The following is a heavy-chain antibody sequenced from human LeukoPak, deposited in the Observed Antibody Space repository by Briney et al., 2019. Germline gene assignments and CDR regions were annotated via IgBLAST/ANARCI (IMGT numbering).Heavy chain of an antibody. Sequence: GASAKVSCKASGYTFTGYYMHWVRQAPGQGLEWMGWINPNSGGTNYAQKFQGRVTMTRDTSISTAYMELSRLRSDDTAVYYCARGYGSGYYSPFYFDYWGQGTLVTVSS. J-gene: IGHJ4*02. D-gene: IGHD3-22*01. CDR1: GYTFTGYY. CDR2: INPNSGGT. CDR3: ARGYGSGYYSPFYFDY. V-gene: IGHV1-2*02.